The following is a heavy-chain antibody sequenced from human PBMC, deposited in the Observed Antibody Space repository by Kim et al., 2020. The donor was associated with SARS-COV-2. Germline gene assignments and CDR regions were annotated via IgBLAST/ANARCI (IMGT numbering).Heavy chain of an antibody. Sequence: SETLSLTCTVSGGSISSSSYYWGWIRQPPGKGLEWIGSIYYSGSTYYNPSLKSRVTISVDTSKNQFSLKLSSVTAADTAVYYCARRYYYGSGSPENAFDIWGQGTMVTVSS. CDR1: GGSISSSSYY. J-gene: IGHJ3*02. D-gene: IGHD3-10*01. CDR2: IYYSGST. V-gene: IGHV4-39*01. CDR3: ARRYYYGSGSPENAFDI.